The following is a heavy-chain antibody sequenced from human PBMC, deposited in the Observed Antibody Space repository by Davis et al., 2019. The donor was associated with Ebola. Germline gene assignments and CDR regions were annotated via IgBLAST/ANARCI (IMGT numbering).Heavy chain of an antibody. CDR3: AKWGHPVMKKSFDS. CDR1: GYTFTSYY. Sequence: ASVKVSCKASGYTFTSYYMHWVRQAPGQGLEWMGIINPSGGSTSYAQKFQGRVTMTRNTSISTAYMELSSLRSEDTAVYYCAKWGHPVMKKSFDSWGQGTLVTVAS. V-gene: IGHV1-46*01. D-gene: IGHD3-16*01. CDR2: INPSGGST. J-gene: IGHJ4*02.